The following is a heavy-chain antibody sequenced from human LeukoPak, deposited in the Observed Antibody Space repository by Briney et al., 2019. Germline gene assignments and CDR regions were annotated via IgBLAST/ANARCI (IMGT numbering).Heavy chain of an antibody. Sequence: GGSLRLSCAASGFTFSSYGMHWVRQAPGKGLEWVAFIRYDGSNKYYADSVKGRFTTSRDNSKNTLYLQMNSLRAEDTAVYYCAKALQLWPTPDYWGQGTLVTVSS. CDR2: IRYDGSNK. CDR3: AKALQLWPTPDY. J-gene: IGHJ4*02. D-gene: IGHD5-18*01. CDR1: GFTFSSYG. V-gene: IGHV3-30*02.